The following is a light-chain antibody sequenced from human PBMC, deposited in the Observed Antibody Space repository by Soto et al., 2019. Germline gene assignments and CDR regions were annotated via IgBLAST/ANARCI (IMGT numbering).Light chain of an antibody. V-gene: IGKV1-39*01. J-gene: IGKJ4*01. CDR3: QQSYSTPLT. Sequence: DIPMTQSPSSLSASVGDRVTITCRASQNIRNYLNWYQQRPGKTPKLLIYAASSLQSGVPSRFSGSGSGTDFTLTISSLQPEDFATYYCQQSYSTPLTFGGGTKVEIK. CDR1: QNIRNY. CDR2: AAS.